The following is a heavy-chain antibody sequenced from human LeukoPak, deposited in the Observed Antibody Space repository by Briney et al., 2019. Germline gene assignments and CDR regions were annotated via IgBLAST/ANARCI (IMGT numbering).Heavy chain of an antibody. CDR3: ARVPPVNPNWFDP. CDR2: IIPIFGTA. CDR1: GGTFSSYA. J-gene: IGHJ5*02. V-gene: IGHV1-69*05. Sequence: GASVKVSCKARGGTFSSYAISWVRQAPGQGLEWMGRIIPIFGTANYAQKFQGRVTNTTDESTSTAYMELSSLRSEDTAVYYCARVPPVNPNWFDPWGQGTLVTVSS.